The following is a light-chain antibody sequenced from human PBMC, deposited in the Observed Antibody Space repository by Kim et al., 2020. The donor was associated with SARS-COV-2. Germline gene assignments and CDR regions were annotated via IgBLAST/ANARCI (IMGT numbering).Light chain of an antibody. CDR3: QSYDSSLSGSV. CDR1: SSNIGAGYD. V-gene: IGLV1-40*01. Sequence: QRVTIPCTGGSSNIGAGYDVHWYKQLPGTAPKLLIYGNSNRPSGVPDRFSGSKSGTSASLAITGLQAEDEADYYCQSYDSSLSGSVFGGGTQLTVL. CDR2: GNS. J-gene: IGLJ2*01.